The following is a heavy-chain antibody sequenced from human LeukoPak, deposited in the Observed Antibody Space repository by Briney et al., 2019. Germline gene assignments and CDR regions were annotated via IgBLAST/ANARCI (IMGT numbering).Heavy chain of an antibody. J-gene: IGHJ4*02. CDR3: ARAKKGAAASPDLNYFDY. CDR1: GGTFSSYA. CDR2: IIPILGIA. D-gene: IGHD6-13*01. V-gene: IGHV1-69*04. Sequence: EASVKVSCKASGGTFSSYAISWVRQAPGQGLEWMGRIIPILGIANYAQKFQGRVTITADNSTSTAYMELSSLRSEDTAVYYCARAKKGAAASPDLNYFDYWGQGTLVTVSS.